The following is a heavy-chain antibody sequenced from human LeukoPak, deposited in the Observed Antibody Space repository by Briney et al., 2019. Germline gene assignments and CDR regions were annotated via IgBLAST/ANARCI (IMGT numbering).Heavy chain of an antibody. V-gene: IGHV4-31*03. CDR1: GGYISSGGYH. Sequence: SQTLSLTCTVSGGYISSGGYHWSWIRQHPGKGLEWIGYFYYSGSTYYNPSLKSRLTISVDTSKNQFSLKLSSVTAADTAVYYCARALARLGELSGFNWFDPWGQGTLVTVSS. J-gene: IGHJ5*02. D-gene: IGHD3-16*02. CDR2: FYYSGST. CDR3: ARALARLGELSGFNWFDP.